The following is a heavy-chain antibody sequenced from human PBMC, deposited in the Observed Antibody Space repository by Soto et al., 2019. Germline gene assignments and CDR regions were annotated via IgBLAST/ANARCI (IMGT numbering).Heavy chain of an antibody. V-gene: IGHV3-23*01. CDR3: VKSPGILNGYLDL. Sequence: GGSLRLSCAASGFTFNIYAMSWVRQAPGKGLEWVSAISGSGGGTYYADSVEGRFTISRDNSRNTLYLQMSSLRPEDTAVYYCVKSPGILNGYLDLWGQETLVTVSS. CDR1: GFTFNIYA. J-gene: IGHJ5*02. CDR2: ISGSGGGT. D-gene: IGHD3-9*01.